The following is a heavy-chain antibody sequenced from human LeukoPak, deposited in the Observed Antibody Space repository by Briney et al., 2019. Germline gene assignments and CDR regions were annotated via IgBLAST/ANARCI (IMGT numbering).Heavy chain of an antibody. CDR3: ARSDSSGYYYYFDY. V-gene: IGHV3-23*01. CDR2: ISGSGGST. J-gene: IGHJ4*02. D-gene: IGHD3-22*01. Sequence: GGTLRLSCAASGFTFSSYGMSWVRQAPGKGLEWVSAISGSGGSTYYADSVKGRFTISRDNSKNTLYLQMNSLRAEDTALYYCARSDSSGYYYYFDYWGQGALVTVSS. CDR1: GFTFSSYG.